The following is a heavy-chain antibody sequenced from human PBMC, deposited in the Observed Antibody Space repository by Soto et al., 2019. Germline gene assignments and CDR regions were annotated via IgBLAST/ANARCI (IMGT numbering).Heavy chain of an antibody. CDR3: ATGDIGCISTSCHSYYYGMDV. J-gene: IGHJ6*02. Sequence: GASVKVSCKASGGTFSSYAISWVRQAPGQGLEWMGGIIPIFGTANYAQKFQGRVTITADESTSTAYMELSSLRSEDTAVYYCATGDIGCISTSCHSYYYGMDVWGQGTTVTVSS. CDR1: GGTFSSYA. V-gene: IGHV1-69*13. D-gene: IGHD2-2*01. CDR2: IIPIFGTA.